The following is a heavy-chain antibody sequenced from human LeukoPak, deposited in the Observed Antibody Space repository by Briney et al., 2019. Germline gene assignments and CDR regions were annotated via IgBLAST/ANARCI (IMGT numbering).Heavy chain of an antibody. J-gene: IGHJ4*02. Sequence: PSETLSLTCAVYGGSFSGYYWSWIRQPPGKGLEWIGEINHSGSTNYNPSLKSRVTISVDTSKNKFSLKLSSVTAADTAVYYCARDKRHSSGWYDYWGQGTLVTVSS. V-gene: IGHV4-34*01. CDR1: GGSFSGYY. D-gene: IGHD6-19*01. CDR3: ARDKRHSSGWYDY. CDR2: INHSGST.